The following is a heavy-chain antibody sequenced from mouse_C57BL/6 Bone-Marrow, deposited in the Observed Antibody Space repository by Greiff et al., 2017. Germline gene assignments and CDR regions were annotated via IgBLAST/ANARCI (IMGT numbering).Heavy chain of an antibody. V-gene: IGHV1-74*01. CDR2: IHPSDSDT. D-gene: IGHD2-1*01. Sequence: QVQLQQPGAELVKPGASVKVSCKASGYTFTSYWMHWVKQRPGQGLEWIGSIHPSDSDTNYNQKFKGKATLTVDKSSSTAYMQLSSLTSEDSAVYYCARGGNYYWYFDVWGTGTTVTVSS. J-gene: IGHJ1*03. CDR1: GYTFTSYW. CDR3: ARGGNYYWYFDV.